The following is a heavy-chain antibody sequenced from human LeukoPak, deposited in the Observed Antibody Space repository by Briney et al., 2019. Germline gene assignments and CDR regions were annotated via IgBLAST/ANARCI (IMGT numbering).Heavy chain of an antibody. CDR1: GYTFTGYY. V-gene: IGHV1-46*01. J-gene: IGHJ4*02. CDR3: ARAQVGSYSDY. D-gene: IGHD1-26*01. CDR2: INPSGGST. Sequence: GASVKVSCKASGYTFTGYYMHWVRQAPGQGLEWMGIINPSGGSTSYAQKFQGRVTMTRDMSTSTVYMELSSLRSEDTAVYYCARAQVGSYSDYWGQGTLVTVSS.